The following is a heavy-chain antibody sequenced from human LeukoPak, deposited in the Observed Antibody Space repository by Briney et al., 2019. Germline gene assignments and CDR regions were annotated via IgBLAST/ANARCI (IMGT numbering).Heavy chain of an antibody. CDR1: GFTFSTYW. CDR3: ARDSSGYQ. CDR2: IKEDGSEK. V-gene: IGHV3-7*01. Sequence: PGGSLRLSCAASGFTFSTYWMSWVRQAPGKGLEWVANIKEDGSEKYYGDSVEGRFTISRDNAKNSLYLEMNSLRVEDTAVYYCARDSSGYQWGQGTLVTVSS. D-gene: IGHD3-22*01. J-gene: IGHJ4*02.